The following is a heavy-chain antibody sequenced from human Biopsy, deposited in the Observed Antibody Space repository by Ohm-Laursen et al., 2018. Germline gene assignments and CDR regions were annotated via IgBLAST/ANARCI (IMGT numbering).Heavy chain of an antibody. Sequence: GSLRLSCTASGFTFSSYAMTWVRQASGKGLEWVSVINTSGGSTHYAVSVKGRFTISRDNSKNTLYLRMNSLRAEDTAVYYCAKPADSYGSEFYFDFWGQGTLVTVSS. J-gene: IGHJ4*02. CDR1: GFTFSSYA. V-gene: IGHV3-23*01. CDR3: AKPADSYGSEFYFDF. CDR2: INTSGGST. D-gene: IGHD4-17*01.